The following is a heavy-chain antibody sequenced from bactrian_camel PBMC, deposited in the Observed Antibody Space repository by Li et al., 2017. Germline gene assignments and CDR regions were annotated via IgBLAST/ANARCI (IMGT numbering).Heavy chain of an antibody. V-gene: IGHV3S53*01. J-gene: IGHJ4*01. CDR2: IDRDGST. CDR3: AVGGFDY. D-gene: IGHD5*01. CDR1: GVTYSNYC. Sequence: HVQLVESGGGSVQAGGSLKLSCAVSGVTYSNYCMGWSRQALGNEREGVAAIDRDGSTDYLDSVKGRFTVSRDNARNMMYLRMNSLKSEDTALYYCAVGGFDYWSQGTQVTVS.